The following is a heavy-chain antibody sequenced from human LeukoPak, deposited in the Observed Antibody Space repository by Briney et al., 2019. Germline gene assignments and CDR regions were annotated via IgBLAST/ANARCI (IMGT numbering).Heavy chain of an antibody. V-gene: IGHV4-34*01. CDR2: INYSGST. J-gene: IGHJ6*02. D-gene: IGHD5-18*01. CDR3: ARTDTSMVTEGDYYYYGMDV. CDR1: GGSLSGYY. Sequence: SETLSLTCAVYGGSLSGYYWSWIRQPPGKGLEWIGEINYSGSTNYNPSLKSRVTISVDTSKNQFSLKLSSVTAADTAVYYCARTDTSMVTEGDYYYYGMDVWGQGTTVTVSS.